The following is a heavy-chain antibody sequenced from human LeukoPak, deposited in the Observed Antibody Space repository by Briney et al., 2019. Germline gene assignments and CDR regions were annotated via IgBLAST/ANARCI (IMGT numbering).Heavy chain of an antibody. CDR2: IKPDGSEK. V-gene: IGHV3-7*05. D-gene: IGHD1-26*01. CDR1: AFTFRTYW. Sequence: PGGSLRLTCAASAFTFRTYWMSWVRQAPGKGLEWVAMIKPDGSEKYYVDSVKGLFTISRDNAKNSLYLQMSSLRAEDTAVYYCARDGRYISDYWGQGTLVIVSP. CDR3: ARDGRYISDY. J-gene: IGHJ4*02.